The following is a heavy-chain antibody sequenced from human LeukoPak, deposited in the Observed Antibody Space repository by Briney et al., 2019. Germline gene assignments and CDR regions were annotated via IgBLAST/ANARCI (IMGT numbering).Heavy chain of an antibody. CDR2: ISDSGSAR. CDR3: ARLGNYYDSSGQKPPVDY. J-gene: IGHJ4*02. D-gene: IGHD3-22*01. CDR1: GFTFSDYY. V-gene: IGHV3-11*04. Sequence: KPGGSLRLSCASSGFTFSDYYMSWIRQAPGKGLEWVSYISDSGSARYNADSVKGRFTISRDNAKNSLYLQMNSLRAEDTAVYYCARLGNYYDSSGQKPPVDYWGQGTLVTVSS.